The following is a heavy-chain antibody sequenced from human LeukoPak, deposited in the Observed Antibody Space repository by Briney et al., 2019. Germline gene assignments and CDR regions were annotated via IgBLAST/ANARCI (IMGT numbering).Heavy chain of an antibody. J-gene: IGHJ4*02. CDR1: GFTFSSYA. Sequence: GGSLRLSCAASGFTFSSYAMSWVRQAPGKGLEWVSSISSSSYIYYADSVKGRFTISRDNAKNSLYLQMNSLRAEDTAVYYCAKAGGRLRPYYFDYWGQGTLVTVSS. V-gene: IGHV3-21*01. CDR3: AKAGGRLRPYYFDY. D-gene: IGHD3-16*01. CDR2: ISSSSYI.